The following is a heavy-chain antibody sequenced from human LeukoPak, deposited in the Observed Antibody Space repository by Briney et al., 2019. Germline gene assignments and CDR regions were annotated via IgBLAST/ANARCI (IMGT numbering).Heavy chain of an antibody. CDR2: IYYSGST. D-gene: IGHD6-19*01. CDR1: GGSISSYY. Sequence: SQTLSLTCTVSGGSISSYYWSWIRQPPGKGLEWIGYIYYSGSTNYNPSLKSRVTISVDTSKNRFSLKLSSVTAADTAVYYCANSYTSGWYYFDYWGQGTLVTVSS. V-gene: IGHV4-59*01. J-gene: IGHJ4*02. CDR3: ANSYTSGWYYFDY.